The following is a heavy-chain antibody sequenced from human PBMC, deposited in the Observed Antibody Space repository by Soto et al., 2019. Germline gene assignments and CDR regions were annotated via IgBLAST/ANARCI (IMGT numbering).Heavy chain of an antibody. J-gene: IGHJ4*02. D-gene: IGHD6-13*01. CDR1: GFTFSRHA. V-gene: IGHV3-64*04. CDR2: ISSNGGST. Sequence: GGSLRLSCAASGFTFSRHAMHWVRQAPGKGLEYVSAISSNGGSTYYADSVKGRFTFSRDNSKNTLYLQMNSLRAEDTAVYYCAYSSTPFDYWGQGTLVTVSS. CDR3: AYSSTPFDY.